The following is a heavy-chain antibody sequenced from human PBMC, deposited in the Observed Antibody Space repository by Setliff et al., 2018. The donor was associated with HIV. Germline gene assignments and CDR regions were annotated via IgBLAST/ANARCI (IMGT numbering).Heavy chain of an antibody. J-gene: IGHJ1*01. D-gene: IGHD1-26*01. Sequence: SETLSLTCGVSGYSLTSGYYWGWIRQPPGKGLEWIGSIHDSGRTYYNPSLKSRVTISVDTSKNQFSLKLSSVTAADTAVYYCARGPKYYYKYLQYWGPGTLVTVSS. CDR1: GYSLTSGYY. CDR3: ARGPKYYYKYLQY. V-gene: IGHV4-38-2*01. CDR2: IHDSGRT.